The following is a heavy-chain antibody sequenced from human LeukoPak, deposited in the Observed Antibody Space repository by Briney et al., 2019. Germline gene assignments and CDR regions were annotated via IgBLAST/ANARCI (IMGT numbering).Heavy chain of an antibody. Sequence: SCKASXYTFTASYMHWVRQAPGQGLEWVGWXXLNSGGTNYAQKFQGRVTMTRDKSISTAYMEVTSLRSDDPAVYYCARSSGGSGRWGDNWFDPWGQGTLVIVSS. CDR3: ARSSGGSGRWGDNWFDP. CDR1: XYTFTASY. J-gene: IGHJ5*02. CDR2: XXLNSGGT. D-gene: IGHD3-10*01. V-gene: IGHV1-2*02.